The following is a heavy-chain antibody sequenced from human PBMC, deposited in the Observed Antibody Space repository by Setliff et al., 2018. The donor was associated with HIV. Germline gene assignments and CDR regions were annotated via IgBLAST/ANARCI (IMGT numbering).Heavy chain of an antibody. CDR3: AREYHIEATYTRLANYFDS. Sequence: ASVKVSCKASGYTFTSYFLHWVRQAPGQGLEWMGIINPNDGATTYAQNFEGRVTMTRDTSANTVYMELRSLTSEDTAVFYCAREYHIEATYTRLANYFDSWGQGTLVTVSS. J-gene: IGHJ4*02. D-gene: IGHD6-19*01. V-gene: IGHV1-46*01. CDR2: INPNDGAT. CDR1: GYTFTSYF.